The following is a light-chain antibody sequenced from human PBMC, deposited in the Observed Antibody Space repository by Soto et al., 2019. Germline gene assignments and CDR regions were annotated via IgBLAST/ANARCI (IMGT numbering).Light chain of an antibody. J-gene: IGLJ2*01. CDR3: CSHAGSTFVV. CDR2: AGS. CDR1: SGDVAIFNL. V-gene: IGLV2-23*01. Sequence: QSALTQPASVSGSPGQSITISCTGTSGDVAIFNLVSWYQHHPGKAPQLIISAGSKRPSGVSSRFSGSKSGNTASLTISGLQAEDEADYHCCSHAGSTFVVFGGGTQLTVL.